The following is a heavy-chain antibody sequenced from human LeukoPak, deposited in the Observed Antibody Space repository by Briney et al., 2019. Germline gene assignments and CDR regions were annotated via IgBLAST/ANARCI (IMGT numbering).Heavy chain of an antibody. D-gene: IGHD3-3*01. CDR1: GFTFSSYA. V-gene: IGHV3-23*01. CDR3: AEGYTYYDFWSGLYGMDV. J-gene: IGHJ6*02. CDR2: ISGSGGST. Sequence: PGGSLRLSCAASGFTFSSYAMSWVRQAPGKGLEWVSAISGSGGSTYYADSVKGRFTISRDNSKNTLYLQMNSLRAEDTAVYYCAEGYTYYDFWSGLYGMDVWGQGTTVTVSS.